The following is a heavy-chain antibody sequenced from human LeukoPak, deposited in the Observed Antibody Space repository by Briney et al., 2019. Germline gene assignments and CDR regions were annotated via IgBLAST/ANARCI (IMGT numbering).Heavy chain of an antibody. J-gene: IGHJ4*02. V-gene: IGHV3-7*05. Sequence: GGSLRLSCAASEFTFSTYCMSWVRRAPGKGLEWVANIKEDGREKYYVDSVKGRFTISRDNAKKSLFLQMNSLRAEDTAVYYCARDSGLTTVTTYWDYWGQGTLVTVSS. D-gene: IGHD4-17*01. CDR2: IKEDGREK. CDR1: EFTFSTYC. CDR3: ARDSGLTTVTTYWDY.